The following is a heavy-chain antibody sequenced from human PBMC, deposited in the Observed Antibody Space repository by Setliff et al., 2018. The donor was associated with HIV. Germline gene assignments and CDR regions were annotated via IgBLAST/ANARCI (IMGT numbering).Heavy chain of an antibody. CDR3: ARTSHDYGDYSFDY. J-gene: IGHJ4*02. V-gene: IGHV4-30-4*08. CDR1: GGSISSGEYY. Sequence: SETLSLTCTVSGGSISSGEYYWSWIRQPPGKGLEWIGYIYYSGSTYYNPSLKSRVTISVDTSKNQFSLKLSSVTAADTAVYYCARTSHDYGDYSFDYWGQGTLVTVSS. CDR2: IYYSGST. D-gene: IGHD4-17*01.